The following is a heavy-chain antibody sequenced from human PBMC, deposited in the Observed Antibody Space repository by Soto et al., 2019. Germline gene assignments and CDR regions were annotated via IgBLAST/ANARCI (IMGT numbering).Heavy chain of an antibody. CDR2: ISSSGSTI. CDR1: GFTFSDYY. CDR3: AKDLKLNTWGYFDS. V-gene: IGHV3-11*01. J-gene: IGHJ4*02. D-gene: IGHD3-16*01. Sequence: QVQLVESGGGLVKPGGSLRLSCAASGFTFSDYYMSWVRQSPGKGLEWVSYISSSGSTIYYADSIKGRFTISRDNAKNSLYLQMNSLRAEDTAVYYCAKDLKLNTWGYFDSWGQGTLVTVSS.